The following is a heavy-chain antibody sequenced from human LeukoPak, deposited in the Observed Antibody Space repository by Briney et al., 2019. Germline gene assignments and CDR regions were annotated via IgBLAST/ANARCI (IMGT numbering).Heavy chain of an antibody. Sequence: GGSLRLSCAASGFTFSSYGMHWVRQAPGKGLEWVAFIRFDGSNKYYADSVKGRFTISRDNSKNTLYLQMDSLRAEDTAVYYCAKDMRSASSGYYYYYYMDVWGTGTTVTISS. CDR3: AKDMRSASSGYYYYYYMDV. J-gene: IGHJ6*03. V-gene: IGHV3-30*02. D-gene: IGHD3-22*01. CDR1: GFTFSSYG. CDR2: IRFDGSNK.